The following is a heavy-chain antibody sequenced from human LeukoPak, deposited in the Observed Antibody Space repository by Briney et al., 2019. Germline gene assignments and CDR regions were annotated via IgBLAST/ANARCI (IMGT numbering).Heavy chain of an antibody. CDR2: ISWNSGSI. CDR1: GFTFDDYA. Sequence: PGRSLRLSCAASGFTFDDYAMHWVRQAPGKALEWVSGISWNSGSIGYADSVKGRFTISRDNAKNSLYLQMNSLRAEDTALYYCAKGSELYYDSSGYYEGWGQGTLVTVSS. J-gene: IGHJ4*02. D-gene: IGHD3-22*01. CDR3: AKGSELYYDSSGYYEG. V-gene: IGHV3-9*01.